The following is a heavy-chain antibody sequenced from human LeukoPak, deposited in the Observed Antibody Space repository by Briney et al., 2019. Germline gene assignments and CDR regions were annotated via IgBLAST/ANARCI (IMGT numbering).Heavy chain of an antibody. D-gene: IGHD1-1*01. CDR2: FYPGDSDT. V-gene: IGHV5-51*01. CDR1: GYTFTNYW. CDR3: ARGTTGTSDGMDV. Sequence: GESLKISCKGSGYTFTNYWIVWVRQMPGKGLEWMGSFYPGDSDTRYSPSFQGQVTISADESISTAYLQWSSLKASDTAMYYCARGTTGTSDGMDVWGQGTTVTISS. J-gene: IGHJ6*02.